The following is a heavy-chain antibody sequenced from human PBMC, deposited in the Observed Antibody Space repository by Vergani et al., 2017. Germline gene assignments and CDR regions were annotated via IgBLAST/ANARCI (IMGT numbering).Heavy chain of an antibody. J-gene: IGHJ6*02. CDR1: TFTFTNYG. CDR2: IRNDGSNK. V-gene: IGHV3-30*02. Sequence: QVQLVESGGGVVQPGGSLRLSCAASTFTFTNYGMHWVRQAPGRGLEWVAFIRNDGSNKYFLESVKGRFIISRDNSKNTVDLEMNSLRAEDTAVYFCARDTYGNSQYHYGMDVWGQGITVTVSS. CDR3: ARDTYGNSQYHYGMDV. D-gene: IGHD2/OR15-2a*01.